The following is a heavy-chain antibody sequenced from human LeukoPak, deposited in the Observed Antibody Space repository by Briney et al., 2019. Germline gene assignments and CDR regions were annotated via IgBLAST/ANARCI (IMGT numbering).Heavy chain of an antibody. CDR1: GFTFSSYW. V-gene: IGHV3-7*01. D-gene: IGHD3-22*01. J-gene: IGHJ4*02. Sequence: PGGSLRLSCAASGFTFSSYWMSWVRQAPGKGLEWVAHIKQDGSEKYYVDSVKGRFTISRDNAKNSLYLQMNSLRAEDTAVYYCAREHHYYDSSGYYYDSFDYWGQGTLVTVSS. CDR3: AREHHYYDSSGYYYDSFDY. CDR2: IKQDGSEK.